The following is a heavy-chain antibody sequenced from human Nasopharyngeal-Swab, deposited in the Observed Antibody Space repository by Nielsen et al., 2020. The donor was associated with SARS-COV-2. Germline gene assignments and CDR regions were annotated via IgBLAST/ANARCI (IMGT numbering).Heavy chain of an antibody. D-gene: IGHD3-22*01. CDR2: IDWDDDK. J-gene: IGHJ4*02. V-gene: IGHV2-70*11. Sequence: SGDTLVKPTQTLTLTCTFSGFSLNTRGLCVSWISQPPGKALEWLARIDWDDDKYYSTSLKTRLTISKDTSKNQVVLTMTNMDPVDTATYHCARMGSRSGYGTIDYWGQGTLVTVSS. CDR1: GFSLNTRGLC. CDR3: ARMGSRSGYGTIDY.